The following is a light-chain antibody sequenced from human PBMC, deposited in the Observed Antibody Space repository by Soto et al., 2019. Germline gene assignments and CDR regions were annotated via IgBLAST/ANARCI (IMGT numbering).Light chain of an antibody. V-gene: IGKV3-20*01. CDR1: QGVSSSY. CDR3: QHYRTS. CDR2: GAS. J-gene: IGKJ4*01. Sequence: EIVLTQSPGTLSLSPGERATLSCGASQGVSSSYLAWCQQKPGQPPGLLIYGASSRATGIPDRFSGSGSGTDFTLTITRLEPEDFAVYYCQHYRTSFGGGTKVEIK.